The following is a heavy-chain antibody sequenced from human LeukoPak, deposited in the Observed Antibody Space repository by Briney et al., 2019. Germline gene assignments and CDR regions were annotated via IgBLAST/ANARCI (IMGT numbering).Heavy chain of an antibody. CDR1: GGSFGGYY. J-gene: IGHJ4*02. D-gene: IGHD3-10*01. Sequence: KASETLSLTCTVSGGSFGGYYWTWIRQFPGKWLEWIAEINYGRNTNYNPSLVRRVTISADTSTNQVSLKLSSLTAADTAIYYCARAINYGSGSYYFDYWGQGTLVAVSS. CDR2: INYGRNT. V-gene: IGHV4-34*01. CDR3: ARAINYGSGSYYFDY.